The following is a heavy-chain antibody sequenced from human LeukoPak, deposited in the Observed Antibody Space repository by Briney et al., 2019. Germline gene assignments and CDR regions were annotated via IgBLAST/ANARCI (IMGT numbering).Heavy chain of an antibody. D-gene: IGHD3-9*01. J-gene: IGHJ4*02. CDR3: AKFYDILTGYIDY. CDR2: MNTDGSIT. CDR1: GFTFSSNW. V-gene: IGHV3-74*03. Sequence: PGGSLRLSCAASGFTFSSNWMHWVRQAPGKGLVWVSRMNTDGSITTYVDSVKGRFTISRDNSKNTLYLLMNSLRAEDTAVYYCAKFYDILTGYIDYWGQGTLVTVSS.